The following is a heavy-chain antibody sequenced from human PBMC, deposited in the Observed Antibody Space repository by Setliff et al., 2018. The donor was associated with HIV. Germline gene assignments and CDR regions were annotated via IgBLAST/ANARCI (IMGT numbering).Heavy chain of an antibody. CDR2: IYYSGTT. Sequence: SETLSLTCSVSGDSIRNSRDYWGWIRQPPGKGLEWIGNIYYSGTTYYSPSLNSRVTISVDRSRNHFSLRLSAVTAADTVVYYCARELDNSDNSDPFDVWGQGTMVTVSS. V-gene: IGHV4-39*02. J-gene: IGHJ3*01. CDR1: GDSIRNSRDY. D-gene: IGHD4-4*01. CDR3: ARELDNSDNSDPFDV.